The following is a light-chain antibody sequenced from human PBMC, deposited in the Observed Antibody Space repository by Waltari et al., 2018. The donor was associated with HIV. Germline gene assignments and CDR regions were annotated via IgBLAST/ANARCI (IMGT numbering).Light chain of an antibody. CDR2: KDS. J-gene: IGLJ2*01. CDR1: ASTKQY. V-gene: IGLV3-25*03. Sequence: DLTQPPSVSVPPGQTATITCTGDASTKQYGSWYQKKAGQAPVLLINKDSERLSGIPERFSGSSSGTSLTLTINGVRAEDEAEYYCQSADSSGVDFVVFGGGTKLTVL. CDR3: QSADSSGVDFVV.